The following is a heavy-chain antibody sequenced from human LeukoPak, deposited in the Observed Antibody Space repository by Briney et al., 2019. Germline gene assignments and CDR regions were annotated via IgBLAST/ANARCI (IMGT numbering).Heavy chain of an antibody. CDR3: ARGLLHCSGGSCYSLGKYNWFDP. CDR2: TYYRSKWYN. V-gene: IGHV6-1*01. D-gene: IGHD2-15*01. Sequence: SQTLSLTCAISGDSVSSNSAAWNWIRQSPSRGLEWLGRTYYRSKWYNDYAVSVKSRITINPDTSKNQFSLQLNSVTPEDTAVYYCARGLLHCSGGSCYSLGKYNWFDPWGQGTLVTVSS. CDR1: GDSVSSNSAA. J-gene: IGHJ5*02.